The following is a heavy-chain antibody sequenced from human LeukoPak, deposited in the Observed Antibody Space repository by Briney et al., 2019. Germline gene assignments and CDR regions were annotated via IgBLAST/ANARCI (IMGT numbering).Heavy chain of an antibody. CDR2: IASDGSST. Sequence: GGSLRLSCAASGFTFSSYWMNWVHQAPGKGLVWVSRIASDGSSTTYADSVKGRFSISRDNAKNTLYLQMNSLRVEDTAVYYCARGGDCLHYWGQGTLVTVSS. J-gene: IGHJ4*02. CDR1: GFTFSSYW. V-gene: IGHV3-74*01. CDR3: ARGGDCLHY. D-gene: IGHD2-21*02.